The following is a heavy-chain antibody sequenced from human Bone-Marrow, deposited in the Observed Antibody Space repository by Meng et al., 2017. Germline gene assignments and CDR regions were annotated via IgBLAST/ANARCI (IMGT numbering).Heavy chain of an antibody. V-gene: IGHV4-30-4*01. CDR1: GGSISSGDYY. J-gene: IGHJ4*02. Sequence: QVQLQESGPGLVKPSQTLSLTCTGSGGSISSGDYYWSWIRQPPGKGLEWIGYIYYSGSTYYNPSLKSRVTISVDTSKNQFSLKLSSVTAADTAVYYCARETISGIVVVPAAITSWGQGTLVTVSS. CDR3: ARETISGIVVVPAAITS. CDR2: IYYSGST. D-gene: IGHD2-2*01.